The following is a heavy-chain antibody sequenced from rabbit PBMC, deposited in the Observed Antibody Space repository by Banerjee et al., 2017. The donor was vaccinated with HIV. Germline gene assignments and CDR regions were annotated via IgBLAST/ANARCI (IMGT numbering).Heavy chain of an antibody. Sequence: QEQLVESGGGLVQPEGSLTLTCKASGFDFSSNAMCWVRQAPGEGLEWIACIYTGSGSTLYASWAKGRFTISKTSSTTVTLRMTSLTVADTATYFCARSLDFSTADYWGFSLWGQGTLVTVS. D-gene: IGHD7-1*01. CDR3: ARSLDFSTADYWGFSL. CDR2: IYTGSGST. CDR1: GFDFSSNA. J-gene: IGHJ3*01. V-gene: IGHV1S47*01.